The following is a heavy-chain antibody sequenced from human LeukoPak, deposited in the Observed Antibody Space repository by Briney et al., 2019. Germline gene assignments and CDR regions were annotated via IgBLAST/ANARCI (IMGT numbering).Heavy chain of an antibody. V-gene: IGHV4-59*06. CDR1: GGSLSGYY. CDR2: IYYSGST. Sequence: PSETLSLTCAVYGGSLSGYYWSWIRQPPGKGLEWIGYIYYSGSTYYNPSLKSRVTISVDTSKNQFSLKLSSVTAADTAVYYCARRAVRGVIIYDYWGQGTLVTVSS. D-gene: IGHD3-10*01. CDR3: ARRAVRGVIIYDY. J-gene: IGHJ4*02.